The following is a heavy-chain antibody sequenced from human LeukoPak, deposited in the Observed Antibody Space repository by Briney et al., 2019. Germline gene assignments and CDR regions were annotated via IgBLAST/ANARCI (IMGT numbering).Heavy chain of an antibody. J-gene: IGHJ5*02. Sequence: SETLSLTCAVYGGSFSGYYWSWIRQPPGKGLEWIGEINHSGSTNYNPSLKSRVTISVDTSKNQLSLKLTSVTAADTAVYYCARDSGTTGEVKFDPWGHGILVTVSS. V-gene: IGHV4-34*01. CDR3: ARDSGTTGEVKFDP. CDR1: GGSFSGYY. CDR2: INHSGST. D-gene: IGHD3-10*01.